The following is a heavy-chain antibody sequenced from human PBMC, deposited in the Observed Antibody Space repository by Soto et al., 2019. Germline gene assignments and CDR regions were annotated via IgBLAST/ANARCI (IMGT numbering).Heavy chain of an antibody. Sequence: QVQLVQSGAEVKKPGASVKVSCKASGYTFTDYFIHWVRQAPGQGFEWMGWINPNSRGTNYAQKFQGRVTMTRDTSNSTAYMELRGLTSDDTAVYYCARVTLKAGNWFDPWAREPWSPSPQ. CDR3: ARVTLKAGNWFDP. J-gene: IGHJ5*02. CDR2: INPNSRGT. CDR1: GYTFTDYF. V-gene: IGHV1-2*02.